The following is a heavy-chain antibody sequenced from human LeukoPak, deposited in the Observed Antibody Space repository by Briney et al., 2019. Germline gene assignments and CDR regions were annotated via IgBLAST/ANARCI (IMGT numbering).Heavy chain of an antibody. V-gene: IGHV5-51*01. Sequence: GESLKISCKGSGYTFTSYYIGWVRRMPGKGLEWMGIIYPGDSDTIYSPSFQGQVSISADKSISTAYLQWSSLKASDTAMYYCARRRYYDSSGYYFNYFDYWGQGTLVTVSS. CDR2: IYPGDSDT. J-gene: IGHJ4*02. CDR1: GYTFTSYY. CDR3: ARRRYYDSSGYYFNYFDY. D-gene: IGHD3-22*01.